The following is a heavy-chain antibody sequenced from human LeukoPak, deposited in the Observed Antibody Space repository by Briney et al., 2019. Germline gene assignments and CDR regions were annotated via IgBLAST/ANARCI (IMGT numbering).Heavy chain of an antibody. Sequence: SETLSLTCTVSGTSITSYHWSWIRQPPGKGLEWIGSYSGSTNYNPSLKSRVTISVDTSKNQFSLKLSSVTAADTAVYYCARHEAWFDPWGQGALVTVSS. J-gene: IGHJ5*02. CDR3: ARHEAWFDP. V-gene: IGHV4-59*08. CDR2: YSGST. CDR1: GTSITSYH.